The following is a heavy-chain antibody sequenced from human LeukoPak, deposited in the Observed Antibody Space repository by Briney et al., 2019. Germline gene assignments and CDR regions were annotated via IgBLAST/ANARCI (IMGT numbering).Heavy chain of an antibody. CDR1: GFTFSSYN. J-gene: IGHJ4*02. D-gene: IGHD5-18*01. CDR2: ISRSGSTI. V-gene: IGHV3-48*01. CDR3: ARDLLGYSYDAYYFDF. Sequence: GGSLRLSCAASGFTFSSYNINWVRQAPGKGLEWVSYISRSGSTIDYADSVKGRFTISRDNSKNTLYLQMNSLRAEDTAVYYCARDLLGYSYDAYYFDFWGQGTLVTVSS.